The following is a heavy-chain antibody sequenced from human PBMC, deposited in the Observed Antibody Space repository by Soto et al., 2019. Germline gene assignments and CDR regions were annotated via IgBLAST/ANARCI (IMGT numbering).Heavy chain of an antibody. Sequence: EVQLLESGGGLVQPGGSLRLSCAASGFTFSSYAISWVRQAPGKGLEGVSAISGSGGRTYYADSVKGRFTISRDNTTNTLYLQMNSLRAEDTAVYYCAKDRDYGYYSWFADYWGQGTLVTVSS. CDR1: GFTFSSYA. D-gene: IGHD4-17*01. CDR3: AKDRDYGYYSWFADY. CDR2: ISGSGGRT. V-gene: IGHV3-23*01. J-gene: IGHJ4*02.